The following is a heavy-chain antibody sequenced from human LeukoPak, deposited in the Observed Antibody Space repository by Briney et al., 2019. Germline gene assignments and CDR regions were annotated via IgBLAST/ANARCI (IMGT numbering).Heavy chain of an antibody. V-gene: IGHV4-34*01. Sequence: SETLSLTCAVYGGSFSGYYWGWIRQPPGKGLEWIGEINHSGSTTYNPSLKSRVTISVDTSKNQFSLKLSSVTAADTAVYYCARLVHGGRVISSWYVNYWGQGTLVTVSS. CDR3: ARLVHGGRVISSWYVNY. J-gene: IGHJ4*02. D-gene: IGHD6-13*01. CDR1: GGSFSGYY. CDR2: INHSGST.